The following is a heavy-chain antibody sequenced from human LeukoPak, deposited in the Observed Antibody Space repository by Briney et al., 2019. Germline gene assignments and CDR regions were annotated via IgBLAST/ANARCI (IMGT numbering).Heavy chain of an antibody. CDR1: GYTFTSYA. CDR2: INTNTGNP. Sequence: GASVKVSCKASGYTFTSYAMNWVRQAPGQGLEWMGWINTNTGNPTSAQGFTGRFVFSLDTSVSTAYLQISSLKAEDTAVYYCARPVPGLRSGYYAFDIWGQGTMVTVSS. D-gene: IGHD3-3*01. J-gene: IGHJ3*02. V-gene: IGHV7-4-1*02. CDR3: ARPVPGLRSGYYAFDI.